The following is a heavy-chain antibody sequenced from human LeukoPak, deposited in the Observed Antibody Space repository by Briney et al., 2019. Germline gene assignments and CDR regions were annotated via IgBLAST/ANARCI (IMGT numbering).Heavy chain of an antibody. J-gene: IGHJ5*02. V-gene: IGHV3-11*01. CDR2: ISSSGSTI. CDR3: ARDRRYSSGWPFLGVDP. CDR1: GFTFSDYY. Sequence: TGGSLRLSCAASGFTFSDYYMSWIRQAPGKGLEWVSYISSSGSTIYYADSVKGRFTISRDNAKNSLYLQMNSLRAEDTAVYYCARDRRYSSGWPFLGVDPWGQGTLVTVSS. D-gene: IGHD6-19*01.